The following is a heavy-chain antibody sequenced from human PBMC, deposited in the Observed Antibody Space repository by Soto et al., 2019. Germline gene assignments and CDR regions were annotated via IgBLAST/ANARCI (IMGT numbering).Heavy chain of an antibody. CDR2: INPSGGST. CDR3: SRDAWYSKTYRYDMDV. CDR1: GYTFTNYY. J-gene: IGHJ6*03. V-gene: IGHV1-46*03. D-gene: IGHD5-18*01. Sequence: QVQLVQSGAEVKKPGASVKVSCKASGYTFTNYYIHWVRQAPGQGLEWMGMINPSGGSTTYAQKFQGRVTMTRDTYTSTVFMELSSLRSEDTALYYCSRDAWYSKTYRYDMDVWGRGTTVTVSS.